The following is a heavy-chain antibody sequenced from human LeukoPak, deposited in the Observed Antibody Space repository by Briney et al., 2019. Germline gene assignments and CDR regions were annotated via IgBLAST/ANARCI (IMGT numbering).Heavy chain of an antibody. CDR3: ARDIGYDFWSGGGNWFDP. D-gene: IGHD3-3*01. CDR1: GGSISSHY. V-gene: IGHV4-59*11. CDR2: IYYSGST. Sequence: SETLSLTCTVSGGSISSHYWSWIRQPPGKGLEWIGYIYYSGSTNYNPSLKGRVTISVDTSKNQFSLKLSSVTAADTAVYYCARDIGYDFWSGGGNWFDPWGQGTLVTVSS. J-gene: IGHJ5*02.